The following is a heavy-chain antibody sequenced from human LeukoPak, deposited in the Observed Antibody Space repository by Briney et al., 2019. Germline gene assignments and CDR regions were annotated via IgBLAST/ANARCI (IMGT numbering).Heavy chain of an antibody. CDR2: IDPSDSYT. CDR3: VRIIYSSGWHDY. V-gene: IGHV5-10-1*01. Sequence: GESLKISCKGSGYSFTSYWISWVRQMPGKGLEWMGRIDPSDSYTNYSPSFQGHVSLSADKSISTAYLQWSSLKASDTAMYYCVRIIYSSGWHDYWGQGTLVTVSS. CDR1: GYSFTSYW. J-gene: IGHJ4*02. D-gene: IGHD6-19*01.